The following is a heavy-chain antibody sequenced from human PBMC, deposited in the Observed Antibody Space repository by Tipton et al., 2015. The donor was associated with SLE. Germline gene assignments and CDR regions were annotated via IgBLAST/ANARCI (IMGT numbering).Heavy chain of an antibody. Sequence: QVQLVQSGAEVKKPGASVKVSCKASGYTFTGYFMHWVRQAPGQGLEWMGRINPNTGGTKYGQKFQGWVTMTRDTSISTAYMELRSLRSDDTAVYYCALRWPDTWTTVYWGQGTLVTVSS. V-gene: IGHV1-2*04. J-gene: IGHJ4*02. CDR3: ALRWPDTWTTVY. D-gene: IGHD5-12*01. CDR1: GYTFTGYF. CDR2: INPNTGGT.